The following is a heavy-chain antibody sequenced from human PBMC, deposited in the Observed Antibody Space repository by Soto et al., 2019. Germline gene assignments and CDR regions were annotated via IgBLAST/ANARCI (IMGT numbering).Heavy chain of an antibody. CDR2: IYWDGDK. J-gene: IGHJ4*02. Sequence: SGPTLVNPTQTLTLTCTFSGFSLSTSGEGVGWIRQPPGKALEWLALIYWDGDKRYSPSLKSRLTITKDTSKTQVVLTMTNMDPVDTATYYCAHREYLGYWSAGSCFDYWGQGTLVT. CDR1: GFSLSTSGEG. CDR3: AHREYLGYWSAGSCFDY. V-gene: IGHV2-5*02. D-gene: IGHD2-15*01.